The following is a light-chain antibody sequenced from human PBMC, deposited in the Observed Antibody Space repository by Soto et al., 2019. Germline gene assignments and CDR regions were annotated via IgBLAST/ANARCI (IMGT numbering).Light chain of an antibody. V-gene: IGLV2-14*01. CDR3: ATWDSRLRALL. CDR2: DNH. Sequence: QSVLTQPASVSGSPGQSITISCTGTSSDVGGYNYVSWYQQHPGKAPKLMISDNHKRPSGIPDRFSGSKSGTSATLGITGLQAGDEGDYYCATWDSRLRALLFGGGTKVTVL. J-gene: IGLJ2*01. CDR1: SSDVGGYNY.